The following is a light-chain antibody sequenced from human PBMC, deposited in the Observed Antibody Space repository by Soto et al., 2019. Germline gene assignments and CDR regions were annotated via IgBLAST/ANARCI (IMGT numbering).Light chain of an antibody. CDR1: RGDVGTFDY. Sequence: QSVLTQPAAVSGSPGQSITISCTGTRGDVGTFDYVSWYQLHPGKTPTLVIYDVSSRPSGVSSRFSGSKSGNTASLSISGLQAEDEGDYYCASYSVGDTLYVFGSGTKVTVL. V-gene: IGLV2-14*01. J-gene: IGLJ1*01. CDR3: ASYSVGDTLYV. CDR2: DVS.